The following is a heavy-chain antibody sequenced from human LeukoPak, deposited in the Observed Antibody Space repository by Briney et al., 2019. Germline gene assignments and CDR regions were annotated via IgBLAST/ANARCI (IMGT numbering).Heavy chain of an antibody. J-gene: IGHJ5*02. CDR3: ATFTRGGSGNIRPSNWLDP. Sequence: ASVKVSCKVSGYTLTELSIHWVRQAPGKGLEWMGGFDPEYGETVYAQKFQGRVTMTEDTSTDTTYMDLSSLKSEDTAVYYCATFTRGGSGNIRPSNWLDPWGQGTLVTVSS. CDR2: FDPEYGET. CDR1: GYTLTELS. V-gene: IGHV1-24*01. D-gene: IGHD3-10*01.